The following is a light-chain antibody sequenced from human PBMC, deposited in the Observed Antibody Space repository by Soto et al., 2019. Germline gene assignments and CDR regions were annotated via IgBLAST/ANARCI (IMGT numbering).Light chain of an antibody. CDR3: QQYENYWT. V-gene: IGKV1-5*01. CDR2: DAS. CDR1: QSISSW. J-gene: IGKJ1*01. Sequence: DIQMTQSPSTLSATAGDRVTITCRASQSISSWLAWYQHKPGKAPKLLIYDASNLDSGVPSRFSGSGSGTEFFLTISNLQPDDCATYYCQQYENYWTFGQGTKGEIK.